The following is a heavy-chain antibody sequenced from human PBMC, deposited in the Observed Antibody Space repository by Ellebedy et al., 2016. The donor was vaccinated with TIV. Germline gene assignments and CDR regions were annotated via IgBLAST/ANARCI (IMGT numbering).Heavy chain of an antibody. CDR1: GFTFSSYG. D-gene: IGHD1-7*01. CDR2: IWYDGSNK. Sequence: GGSLRLSCAASGFTFSSYGMHWVRQAPGKGLEWVAVIWYDGSNKYYADSVKGRFTISRDNSKNTLYLQMNSLRAEDTAVYSCAKDPITGTYPYFDYWGQGTLVTVSS. J-gene: IGHJ4*02. CDR3: AKDPITGTYPYFDY. V-gene: IGHV3-33*06.